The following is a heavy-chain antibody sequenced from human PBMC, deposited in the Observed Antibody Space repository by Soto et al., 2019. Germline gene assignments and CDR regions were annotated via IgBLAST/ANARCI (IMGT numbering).Heavy chain of an antibody. J-gene: IGHJ6*02. D-gene: IGHD2-21*01. CDR3: ARLEYWGGAGPDYGSDV. CDR1: GYSISSGYY. Sequence: SETLSLTCSVSGYSISSGYYWGWIRQPPGKGLEWIGSIYHSGSTYYNPSLKSRVTISVDTSKNQFSLKLSSVTAADTAVYYCARLEYWGGAGPDYGSDVWGQGTTVTVSS. CDR2: IYHSGST. V-gene: IGHV4-38-2*01.